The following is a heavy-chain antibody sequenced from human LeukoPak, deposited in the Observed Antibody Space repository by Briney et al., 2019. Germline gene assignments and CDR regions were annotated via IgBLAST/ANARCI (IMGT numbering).Heavy chain of an antibody. J-gene: IGHJ6*02. D-gene: IGHD6-19*01. CDR2: IHYSGST. V-gene: IGHV4-59*08. CDR1: GGSISSYC. Sequence: SETLSLICSVSGGSISSYCWSWIRQPPGKGLEWIAYIHYSGSTNYNPSLKSRLTISVDTSKNQFSLKLTSVAAADTAVYYCARHEPYRVPVAGTYYSYPMDVWGQGTTVTVSS. CDR3: ARHEPYRVPVAGTYYSYPMDV.